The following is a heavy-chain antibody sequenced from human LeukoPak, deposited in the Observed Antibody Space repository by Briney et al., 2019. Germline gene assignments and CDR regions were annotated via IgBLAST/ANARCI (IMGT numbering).Heavy chain of an antibody. CDR3: ARGRVSSSTWYSTYYYYFYMDV. Sequence: SQTLSLTCTVSGGSISSGSFYWNWIRQPAGKGLEWIGRIYTGGSTNYNPSLTSRATISVDTSTNQFSLKLSSVTAADTAVYFCARGRVSSSTWYSTYYYYFYMDVWGKGTTVTVSS. CDR1: GGSISSGSFY. J-gene: IGHJ6*03. CDR2: IYTGGST. V-gene: IGHV4-61*02. D-gene: IGHD6-13*01.